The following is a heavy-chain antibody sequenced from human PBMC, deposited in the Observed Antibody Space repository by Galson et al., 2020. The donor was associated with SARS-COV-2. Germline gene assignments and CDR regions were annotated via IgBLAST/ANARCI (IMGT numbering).Heavy chain of an antibody. V-gene: IGHV4-39*07. CDR1: GGPISSKNYY. CDR2: SYWTGTS. J-gene: IGHJ5*02. Sequence: SETLSLTCTVSGGPISSKNYYWAWIRQPPGKGLEWIGTSYWTGTSYYKASLKSRVTISVDTSQNHFSLKVTSVTAADTAIYYCAREAGSTWSNWFDLWGQGSRVTVSS. CDR3: AREAGSTWSNWFDL. D-gene: IGHD6-13*01.